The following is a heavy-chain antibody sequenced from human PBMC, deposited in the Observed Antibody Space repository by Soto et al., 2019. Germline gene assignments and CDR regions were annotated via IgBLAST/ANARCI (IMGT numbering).Heavy chain of an antibody. Sequence: GGSLRLSCAASGFTVSINYMSWVRQAPGKGLEWVSVIYSGGSTYYADSVKGRFTISRDNSKNTLYLQMNSLRAEDTAVYYCARGATVRPDYYYYYYMDVWGKGTTVTVSS. CDR3: ARGATVRPDYYYYYYMDV. J-gene: IGHJ6*03. V-gene: IGHV3-66*01. CDR1: GFTVSINY. CDR2: IYSGGST. D-gene: IGHD4-4*01.